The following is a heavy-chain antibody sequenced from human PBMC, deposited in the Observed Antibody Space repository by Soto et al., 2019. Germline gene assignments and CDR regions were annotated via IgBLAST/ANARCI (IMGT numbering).Heavy chain of an antibody. D-gene: IGHD3-16*01. V-gene: IGHV4-31*03. Sequence: VQLQESGPGLVEPSQTLSLICSVSGASITSGGFHWNWVRQRPGKGLEWIGYIYASGSTYSKPYLDSRFSLSFDTSKNQVSLRLISLTAADTAVYYCARDGGNYYYFAMDVWGQGTTVIVSS. CDR1: GASITSGGFH. CDR3: ARDGGNYYYFAMDV. CDR2: IYASGST. J-gene: IGHJ6*02.